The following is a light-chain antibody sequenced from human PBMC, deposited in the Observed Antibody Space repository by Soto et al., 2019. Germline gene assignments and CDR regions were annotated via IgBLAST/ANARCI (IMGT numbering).Light chain of an antibody. CDR2: GAS. CDR1: QSVSSSY. V-gene: IGKV3-20*01. J-gene: IGKJ1*01. CDR3: HQYGSSPWT. Sequence: EIVLTQSPGTLSLSPGERATLSCRASQSVSSSYLAWYQQKPGQAPRLLIYGASSRATGIPDRFSGSGSGTDVSLTISRLEQEDVAVYYYHQYGSSPWTFGQGTKVEIK.